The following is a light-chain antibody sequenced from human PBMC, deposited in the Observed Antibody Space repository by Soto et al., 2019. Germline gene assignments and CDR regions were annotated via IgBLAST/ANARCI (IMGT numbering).Light chain of an antibody. J-gene: IGKJ1*01. CDR3: QQSYSTPRT. Sequence: DIQMTQSPSSMSTFVGDRVPIPCRASQSIRGYLNWYQQKPGNAPKLLIYAASSLQSGVPSRFSGSGSGTDFTLTISSLQPEDFATYYCQQSYSTPRTFGQGTKVDIK. CDR2: AAS. V-gene: IGKV1-39*01. CDR1: QSIRGY.